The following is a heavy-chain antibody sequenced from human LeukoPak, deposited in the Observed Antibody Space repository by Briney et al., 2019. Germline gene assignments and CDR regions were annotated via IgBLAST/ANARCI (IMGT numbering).Heavy chain of an antibody. D-gene: IGHD3-22*01. CDR2: IYPGDSDT. J-gene: IGHJ4*02. V-gene: IGHV5-51*01. CDR3: ARSGYYYDSSGYYRPPYYFDY. Sequence: GESLKISCKGSGYSFTSYWIGWVRQMPGKGLEWMGIIYPGDSDTRYSPSFQGQVTISADKSISTAYLQWSSLKASDTAMYYCARSGYYYDSSGYYRPPYYFDYWGQGTLVTVSS. CDR1: GYSFTSYW.